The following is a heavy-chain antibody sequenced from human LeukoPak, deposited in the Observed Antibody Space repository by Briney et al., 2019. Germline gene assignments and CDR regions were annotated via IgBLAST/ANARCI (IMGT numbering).Heavy chain of an antibody. J-gene: IGHJ3*02. D-gene: IGHD6-25*01. CDR1: GGTFSSYA. CDR2: IIPIFGTA. Sequence: ASVKVSCKASGGTFSSYAISWVRQAPGQGLEWMGGIIPIFGTANYAQKFQGRVAITADKSTSTAYMELSSLRSEETAVYYCARAPAISGTSAFDIWGQGTMVTVSS. V-gene: IGHV1-69*06. CDR3: ARAPAISGTSAFDI.